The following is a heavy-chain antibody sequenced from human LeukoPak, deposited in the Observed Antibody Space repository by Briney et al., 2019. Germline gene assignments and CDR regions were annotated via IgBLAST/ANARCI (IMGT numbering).Heavy chain of an antibody. CDR3: AGGGGWTKYYFDY. CDR1: GFTFIYYW. CDR2: INGYGSST. J-gene: IGHJ4*02. D-gene: IGHD2-15*01. Sequence: GGSLRLSCAASGFTFIYYWTHWVRQAPEKGLVWFSRINGYGSSTDFADSAKGRFTIYRDYAKNSLYLQMNSLRAEDTAVYYCAGGGGWTKYYFDYWGQGTLVTVSS. V-gene: IGHV3-74*01.